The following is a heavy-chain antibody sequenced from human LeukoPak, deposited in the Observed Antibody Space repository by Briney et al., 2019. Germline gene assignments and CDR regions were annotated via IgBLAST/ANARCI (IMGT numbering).Heavy chain of an antibody. Sequence: GGSLRLSCAASGFTFSSYAMSWVHQAPGKGLEWVSAISATGGTTYYADSVKGRFTISRDNSKNTLYLQMNSLRAEDTAVYYCAPDIVVVPAATSWGQGTLVTVSS. CDR3: APDIVVVPAATS. V-gene: IGHV3-23*01. CDR2: ISATGGTT. J-gene: IGHJ5*02. D-gene: IGHD2-2*01. CDR1: GFTFSSYA.